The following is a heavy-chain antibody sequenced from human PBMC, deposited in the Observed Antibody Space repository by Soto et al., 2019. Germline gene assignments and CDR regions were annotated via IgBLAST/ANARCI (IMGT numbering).Heavy chain of an antibody. CDR3: ARNLYTSGSFSWFDP. CDR2: IYYNGST. D-gene: IGHD6-19*01. CDR1: GGSIRSSSYY. J-gene: IGHJ5*02. V-gene: IGHV4-39*01. Sequence: QLQLQESGPGLLKPSETLALTCSLSGGSIRSSSYYWGWIRQPPGKGLEWIGSIYYNGSTYYSPSLKSRVTIFVDTSKTQFSLKMSSVTAADTAIYYCARNLYTSGSFSWFDPWGQGTLVNVSS.